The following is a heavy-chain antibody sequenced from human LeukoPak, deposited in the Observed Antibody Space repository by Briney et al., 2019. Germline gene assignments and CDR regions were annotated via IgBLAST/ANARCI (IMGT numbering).Heavy chain of an antibody. Sequence: SETLSLTCAVSGGSISSSNWWSWVRQPPGKGLEWIGEIYHSGSTNYNPSLKSRVSISVDKSKNQFSLNLISVTAADTAVYYCAREYSGYDYLDYWGPGTLVTVAS. V-gene: IGHV4-4*02. CDR3: AREYSGYDYLDY. D-gene: IGHD5-12*01. CDR1: GGSISSSNW. J-gene: IGHJ4*02. CDR2: IYHSGST.